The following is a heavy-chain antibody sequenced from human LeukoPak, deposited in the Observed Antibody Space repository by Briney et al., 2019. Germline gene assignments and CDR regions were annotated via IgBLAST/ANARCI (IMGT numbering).Heavy chain of an antibody. Sequence: SETLSLTCTVSGGSISSYYWNWIRQPAGKGLEWIGRIYTSGSTNYNPSLKSRVTMSVDTSKNQFSLKLSSVTAADTAVYYCARDPLYSSGWYALHNYYYYGMDVWGQGTTVTVSS. V-gene: IGHV4-4*07. J-gene: IGHJ6*02. CDR2: IYTSGST. D-gene: IGHD6-19*01. CDR1: GGSISSYY. CDR3: ARDPLYSSGWYALHNYYYYGMDV.